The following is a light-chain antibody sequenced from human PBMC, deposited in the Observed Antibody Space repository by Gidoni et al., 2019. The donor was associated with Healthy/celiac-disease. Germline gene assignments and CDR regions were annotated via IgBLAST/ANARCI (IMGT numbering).Light chain of an antibody. CDR2: AAS. V-gene: IGKV1-9*01. Sequence: EIQLTQSPSFLSASVGDRVTITCRASQDISSYLAWYQQKPGKAPELLIYAASILQSGAPSRFSGRGSGTEFTLTISSLQPADFATYYCQQLNSYAFGQGTKVDSK. J-gene: IGKJ2*01. CDR3: QQLNSYA. CDR1: QDISSY.